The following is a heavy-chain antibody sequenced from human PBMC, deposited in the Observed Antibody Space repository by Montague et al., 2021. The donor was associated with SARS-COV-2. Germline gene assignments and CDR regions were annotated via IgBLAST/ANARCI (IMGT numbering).Heavy chain of an antibody. J-gene: IGHJ5*02. CDR2: IYYSGST. V-gene: IGHV4-39*01. CDR3: ARQEPIVVVVAAARGWFDP. D-gene: IGHD2-15*01. Sequence: SETLSLTCTVSGGSISSSSYYWGWTRQPPGKGLEWIGSIYYSGSTYYNPSLKSRVTISVDTSMNQFSLKLSSVTAADTAVYYCARQEPIVVVVAAARGWFDPWGQGTLVTVSS. CDR1: GGSISSSSYY.